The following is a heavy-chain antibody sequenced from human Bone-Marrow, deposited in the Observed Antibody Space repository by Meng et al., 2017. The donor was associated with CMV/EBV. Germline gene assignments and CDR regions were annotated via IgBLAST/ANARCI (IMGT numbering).Heavy chain of an antibody. V-gene: IGHV3-49*04. J-gene: IGHJ6*02. Sequence: GESLKISCTGSGFTFGDYAMNWVRQAPGKGLEWVGFMRSISYGGATEYAASVKGRFTISRDDSKRIAYLQMDSLKTEDTAVYYCTRGHGSPMDVWGQGTAVTVSS. D-gene: IGHD5-24*01. CDR2: MRSISYGGAT. CDR1: GFTFGDYA. CDR3: TRGHGSPMDV.